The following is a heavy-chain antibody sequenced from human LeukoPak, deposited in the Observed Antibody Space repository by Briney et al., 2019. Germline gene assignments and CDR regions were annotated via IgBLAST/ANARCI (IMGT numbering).Heavy chain of an antibody. CDR3: ARDRTLWLPNDY. CDR1: GFTLSSYW. D-gene: IGHD3-9*01. CDR2: IKEDGSDK. J-gene: IGHJ4*02. V-gene: IGHV3-7*01. Sequence: PGGSLRLSCTASGFTLSSYWMAWVRQAPGKGPEWVANIKEDGSDKYYVDSVKGRFTISRDNAKNSLYLQMNSLRAEDTAVYYCARDRTLWLPNDYWGQGTLVTVSS.